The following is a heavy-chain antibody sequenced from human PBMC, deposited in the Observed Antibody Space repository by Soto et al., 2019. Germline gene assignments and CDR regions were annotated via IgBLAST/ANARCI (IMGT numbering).Heavy chain of an antibody. J-gene: IGHJ1*01. V-gene: IGHV3-30*03. CDR2: ISYDGSNK. CDR3: AVPPYGSSSWYGYFHH. D-gene: IGHD6-13*01. CDR1: GFTFSSYG. Sequence: QVQLVESGGGVVQPGRSLRLSCAASGFTFSSYGMHWVRQAPGKGLEWVAVISYDGSNKYYADSVKGRFTISRDNSKNTLYLQMNSLRAEDTAVYYCAVPPYGSSSWYGYFHHWGQGTLVTVSS.